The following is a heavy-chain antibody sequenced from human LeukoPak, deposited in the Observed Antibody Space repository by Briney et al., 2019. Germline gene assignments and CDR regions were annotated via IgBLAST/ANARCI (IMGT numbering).Heavy chain of an antibody. CDR2: IYHSGST. J-gene: IGHJ4*02. Sequence: PSETLSLTCTVSGGSISSGGYSWSWIRQPPGKGLEWIGYIYHSGSTYYNPSLKSRVTISVDRSKNQFSLKLSSVAAADTAVYYCARGLARGFDYWGQGTLVTVSS. D-gene: IGHD3-3*02. V-gene: IGHV4-30-2*01. CDR3: ARGLARGFDY. CDR1: GGSISSGGYS.